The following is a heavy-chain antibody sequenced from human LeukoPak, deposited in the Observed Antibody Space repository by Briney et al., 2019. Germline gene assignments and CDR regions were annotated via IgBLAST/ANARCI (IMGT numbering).Heavy chain of an antibody. V-gene: IGHV3-30-3*01. J-gene: IGHJ6*02. CDR3: ARNGPYSSSWYYYYYGMDV. CDR2: ISYDGSNK. D-gene: IGHD6-13*01. Sequence: GGSLRLSCAASGFTFSSYAMHWVRQAPGKGLEWVAVISYDGSNKYYADSVKGRFTISRDKSKNTLYLQMNSLRAEDTAVYYCARNGPYSSSWYYYYYGMDVWGQGTTVTVSS. CDR1: GFTFSSYA.